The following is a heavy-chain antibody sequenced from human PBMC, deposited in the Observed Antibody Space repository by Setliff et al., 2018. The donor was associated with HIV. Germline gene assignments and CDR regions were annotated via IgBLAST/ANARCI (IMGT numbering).Heavy chain of an antibody. CDR3: ARESFWSGYSPGGFDY. D-gene: IGHD3-3*01. J-gene: IGHJ4*02. Sequence: SVKVSCKASGGTFSSYAISWVRRAPGQGLEWMGGIIPIFGTANYAQKFQGRVTITADESTSTAYMELSSLRSEDTAVYYCARESFWSGYSPGGFDYWGQGTLVTVSS. V-gene: IGHV1-69*13. CDR1: GGTFSSYA. CDR2: IIPIFGTA.